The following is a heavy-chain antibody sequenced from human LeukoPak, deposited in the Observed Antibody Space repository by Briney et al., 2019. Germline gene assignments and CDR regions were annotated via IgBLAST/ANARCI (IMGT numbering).Heavy chain of an antibody. Sequence: ASVKVSCKASGYTFTSYGISWVRQAPGQGLEWMGWISAYNGNTNYAQKLQGRVTMTTDTSTSTAYMELRSLRSDDTAVYYCARDSGYSGSYGGTRIFDYWGQGTLVTVSS. CDR1: GYTFTSYG. D-gene: IGHD1-26*01. V-gene: IGHV1-18*01. CDR3: ARDSGYSGSYGGTRIFDY. CDR2: ISAYNGNT. J-gene: IGHJ4*02.